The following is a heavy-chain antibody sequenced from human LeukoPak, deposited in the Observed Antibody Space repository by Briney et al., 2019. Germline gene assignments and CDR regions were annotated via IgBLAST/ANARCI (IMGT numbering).Heavy chain of an antibody. CDR2: IYYSGST. Sequence: ASETLSLTCTVSGGSISSYYWSWIRQPPGKGLEWIGYIYYSGSTNYNPSLKSRVTISVDTSKNQFSLKLSSVTAADTAVYYCARITRSSGSYYGFDYWGQGTLVTVSS. CDR3: ARITRSSGSYYGFDY. D-gene: IGHD1-26*01. J-gene: IGHJ4*02. V-gene: IGHV4-59*01. CDR1: GGSISSYY.